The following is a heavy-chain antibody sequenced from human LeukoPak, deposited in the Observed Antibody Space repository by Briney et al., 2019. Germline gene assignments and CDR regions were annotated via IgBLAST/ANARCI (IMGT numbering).Heavy chain of an antibody. CDR2: IYHSGST. D-gene: IGHD6-19*01. CDR1: GFTFNHFW. CDR3: ARVRGSGWYGVDY. J-gene: IGHJ4*02. Sequence: GSLRLSCAASGFTFNHFWMSWVRQPPGKGLEWIGEIYHSGSTNYNPSLKSRVTISVDKSKNQFSLKLSSVTAADTAVYYCARVRGSGWYGVDYWGQGTLVTVSS. V-gene: IGHV4-4*02.